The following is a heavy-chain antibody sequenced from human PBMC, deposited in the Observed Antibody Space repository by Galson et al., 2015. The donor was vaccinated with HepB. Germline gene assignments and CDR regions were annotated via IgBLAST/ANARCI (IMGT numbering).Heavy chain of an antibody. D-gene: IGHD1-26*01. V-gene: IGHV3-7*03. J-gene: IGHJ4*02. CDR1: GFTFSSYW. CDR2: IKQDGSEK. CDR3: ARTPDSEWELLRGYFDY. Sequence: SLRLSCAASGFTFSSYWMSWVRQAPGKGLEWVANIKQDGSEKYYVDSVKGRFTISRDNAKNSLYLQMNSLRAEDTAVYYCARTPDSEWELLRGYFDYWGQGTLVTVSS.